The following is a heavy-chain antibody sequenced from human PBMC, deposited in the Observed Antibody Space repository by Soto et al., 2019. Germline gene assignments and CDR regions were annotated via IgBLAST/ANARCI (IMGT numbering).Heavy chain of an antibody. CDR3: ARDHYYGMDV. CDR1: GGSISSGGYY. CDR2: IYYSGST. V-gene: IGHV4-31*03. Sequence: SETLSLTCTVSGGSISSGGYYWSWIRQQPGKGLEWIGYIYYSGSTYYNPSLKSRVTISVDTSKNQFSLKLSSVTAADTAVYYCARDHYYGMDVWGQGTTVTVSS. J-gene: IGHJ6*02.